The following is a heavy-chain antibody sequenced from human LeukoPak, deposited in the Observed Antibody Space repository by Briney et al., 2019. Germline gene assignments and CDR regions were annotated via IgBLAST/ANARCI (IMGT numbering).Heavy chain of an antibody. CDR3: ARVLRLMTWFDP. CDR2: IIPIFGTA. D-gene: IGHD3-3*01. CDR1: GGSFSSYV. J-gene: IGHJ5*02. V-gene: IGHV1-69*13. Sequence: ASVKVSCKASGGSFSSYVITWVRQAPGQGLEWMGGIIPIFGTANYAQKFQGRVTITADESTSTAYMELSSLRSEDTAVYYCARVLRLMTWFDPWGQGTLVTVSS.